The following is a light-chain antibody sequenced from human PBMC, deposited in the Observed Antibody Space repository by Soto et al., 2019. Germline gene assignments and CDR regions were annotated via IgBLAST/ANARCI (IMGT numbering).Light chain of an antibody. V-gene: IGKV3-15*01. CDR1: QSVSSN. J-gene: IGKJ1*01. Sequence: EIVMTQSPATQSVSPGERAALSCRASQSVSSNLAWYQQKPGQAPRLLIYGASTRATGIPARFSGSGSGTEFTLTISSLQSEDFAVYYCQHYHNWPPWTFGQGTKVEIK. CDR3: QHYHNWPPWT. CDR2: GAS.